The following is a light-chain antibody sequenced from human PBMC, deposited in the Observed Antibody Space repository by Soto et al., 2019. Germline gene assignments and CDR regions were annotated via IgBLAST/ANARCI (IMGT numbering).Light chain of an antibody. CDR2: DAS. CDR1: QGVSSN. J-gene: IGKJ5*01. V-gene: IGKV3-11*01. Sequence: EIVLTQSPATLSVSPGERATLSSRASQGVSSNLAWYQQKPGQAPRLLIYDASNRATGIPARFSGSGSGTDFTLTISSLEPEDFAVYYCQQRSNWPPKITFGQGTRLEI. CDR3: QQRSNWPPKIT.